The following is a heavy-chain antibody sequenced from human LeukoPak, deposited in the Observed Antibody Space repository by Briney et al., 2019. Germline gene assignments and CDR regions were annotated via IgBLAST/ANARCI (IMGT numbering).Heavy chain of an antibody. CDR1: GFTFSSYS. J-gene: IGHJ4*02. V-gene: IGHV3-21*01. CDR3: ARDLDYYDSSGYDY. CDR2: ISSSSSYI. D-gene: IGHD3-22*01. Sequence: GGSLRLSCAASGFTFSSYSMNWVRQAPGKGMEWVSSISSSSSYIYYADSVKGRFTISRDNAKNSLYLQMNSLRAEDTAVYYCARDLDYYDSSGYDYWGQGTLITVSS.